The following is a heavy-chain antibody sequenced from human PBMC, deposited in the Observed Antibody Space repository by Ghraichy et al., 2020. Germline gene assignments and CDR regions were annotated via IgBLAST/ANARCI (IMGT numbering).Heavy chain of an antibody. CDR3: ATHTWEGDYSQTHFDY. V-gene: IGHV4-59*08. CDR2: IHYSGSA. J-gene: IGHJ4*02. CDR1: GDSIGSISTYY. Sequence: SETLSLTCTVSGDSIGSISTYYWNWIRQSPGRGLEWIGYIHYSGSATYNPSLKSRVTISVDTSNNQFSLKLSSVTAADAAVYYCATHTWEGDYSQTHFDYWGQGTLVTVSS. D-gene: IGHD2-21*01.